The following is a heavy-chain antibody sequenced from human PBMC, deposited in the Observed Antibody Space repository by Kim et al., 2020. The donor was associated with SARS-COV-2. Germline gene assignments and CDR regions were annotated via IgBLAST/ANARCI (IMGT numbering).Heavy chain of an antibody. J-gene: IGHJ4*02. D-gene: IGHD6-13*01. CDR3: ARDPGGAAAGPFDY. Sequence: ADSVKGRFTISRDNSKNTLYLQMNSLRAEDTAVYYCARDPGGAAAGPFDYWGQGTLVTVSS. V-gene: IGHV3-30*01.